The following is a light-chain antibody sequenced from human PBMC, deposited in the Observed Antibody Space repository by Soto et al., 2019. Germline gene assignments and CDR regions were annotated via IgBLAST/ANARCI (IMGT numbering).Light chain of an antibody. CDR3: GSYTSTYVRI. J-gene: IGLJ1*01. CDR2: DVS. Sequence: QSVLTQPRSVSGSPGQSVTISCTGTSSDVGAYDYVSWYQQHPGKAPKLMIYDVSERPSGVPDRFSGSKSGNVASLTISGLQAADEADYYCGSYTSTYVRIFGTGTKV. CDR1: SSDVGAYDY. V-gene: IGLV2-11*01.